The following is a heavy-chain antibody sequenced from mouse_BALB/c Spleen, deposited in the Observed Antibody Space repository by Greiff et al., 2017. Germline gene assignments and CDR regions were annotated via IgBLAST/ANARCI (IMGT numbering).Heavy chain of an antibody. CDR2: ISSGGST. Sequence: EVNVVESGGGLVKPGGSLKLSCAASGFTFSSYAMSWVRQTPEKRLEWVASISSGGSTYYPDSVKGRFTISRDNARNILYLQMSSLRSEDTAMYYCARDYYGSSFDVWGAGTTVTVSS. J-gene: IGHJ1*01. V-gene: IGHV5-6-5*01. CDR3: ARDYYGSSFDV. CDR1: GFTFSSYA. D-gene: IGHD1-1*01.